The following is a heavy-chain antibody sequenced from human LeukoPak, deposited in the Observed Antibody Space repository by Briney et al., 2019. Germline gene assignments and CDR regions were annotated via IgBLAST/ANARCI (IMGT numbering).Heavy chain of an antibody. CDR2: ISYSGST. D-gene: IGHD3-9*01. CDR3: ARHGSTYYDILTGYSPYGLFDY. CDR1: GGSISSGDYS. J-gene: IGHJ4*02. V-gene: IGHV4-30-4*07. Sequence: SSETLSLTCAVSGGSISSGDYSWSWIRQPPGKGLEWIGYISYSGSTYYNPSLKSRVTISVDTSKNQFSLKLSSVTAADTAVYYCARHGSTYYDILTGYSPYGLFDYWGQGTLVTVSS.